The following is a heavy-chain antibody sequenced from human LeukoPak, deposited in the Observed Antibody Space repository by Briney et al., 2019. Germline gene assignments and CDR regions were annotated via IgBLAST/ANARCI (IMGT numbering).Heavy chain of an antibody. CDR1: GFTFSSYW. V-gene: IGHV3-7*01. Sequence: PGGSLRLSCEASGFTFSSYWMSWVRQAPGKGLEWVANIKQDGSEKYYVDSVKGRFTISRDNAKNSLYLQMNSLRAEDTAVYYCARDRGVLLWFGELFESYDYWGQGTLVTVSS. J-gene: IGHJ4*02. CDR2: IKQDGSEK. D-gene: IGHD3-10*01. CDR3: ARDRGVLLWFGELFESYDY.